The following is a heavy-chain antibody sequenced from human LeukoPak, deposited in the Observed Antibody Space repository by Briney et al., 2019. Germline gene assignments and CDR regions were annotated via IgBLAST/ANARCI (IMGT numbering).Heavy chain of an antibody. Sequence: GGSLKLSCAASGFTFTSYAMSWVRRAPGKGLEWVSAISGSGGSTYYADSVKGRFTISRDNSKNTLYLQMNSLRAEDTAVYYCAKDRRSGWYYFDYWGQGTLVTVSS. CDR3: AKDRRSGWYYFDY. D-gene: IGHD6-19*01. V-gene: IGHV3-23*01. CDR1: GFTFTSYA. CDR2: ISGSGGST. J-gene: IGHJ4*02.